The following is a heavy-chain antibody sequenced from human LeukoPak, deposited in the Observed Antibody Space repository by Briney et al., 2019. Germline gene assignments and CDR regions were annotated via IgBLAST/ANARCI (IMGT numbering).Heavy chain of an antibody. CDR3: ARGLTGWWFDP. V-gene: IGHV4-34*01. CDR1: GGSFSGYY. D-gene: IGHD1-1*01. Sequence: SETLSLTCAVYGGSFSGYYWSWIRQPPGKWLEWIGEISHSGSTNYNPSLKSRVTISVDASNSQFSLKLNSVTAADTAVYYCARGLTGWWFDPWGQGTLVTVSS. J-gene: IGHJ5*02. CDR2: ISHSGST.